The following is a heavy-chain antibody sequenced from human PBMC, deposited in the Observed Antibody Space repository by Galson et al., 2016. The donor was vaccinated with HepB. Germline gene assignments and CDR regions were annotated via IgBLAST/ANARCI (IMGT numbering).Heavy chain of an antibody. Sequence: SCKASGDTFTRYYIHWVRQAPGQGLEWMAWLSANSGATNYAQKFQGWVTMTRDTSISTAYMELTSLTSDATAIYYCATSTGYRSGWGAFDIWGQGTMVTVSS. V-gene: IGHV1-2*04. CDR2: LSANSGAT. CDR3: ATSTGYRSGWGAFDI. D-gene: IGHD6-25*01. J-gene: IGHJ3*02. CDR1: GDTFTRYY.